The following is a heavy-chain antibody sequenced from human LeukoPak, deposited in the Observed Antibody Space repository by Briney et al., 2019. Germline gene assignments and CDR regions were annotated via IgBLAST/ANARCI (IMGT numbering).Heavy chain of an antibody. CDR1: GFTFISFG. D-gene: IGHD2-15*01. V-gene: IGHV3-30*18. J-gene: IGHJ4*02. Sequence: PGRSLRLSCAASGFTFISFGMHWARQAPGKGLQWVALISFDGGDKYYADSVKGRFTISRDNSKDTLFLQMNSLRPEDTAVYYCAKQGRDHCSGGSCYLFDYWGQGTLVTVSP. CDR2: ISFDGGDK. CDR3: AKQGRDHCSGGSCYLFDY.